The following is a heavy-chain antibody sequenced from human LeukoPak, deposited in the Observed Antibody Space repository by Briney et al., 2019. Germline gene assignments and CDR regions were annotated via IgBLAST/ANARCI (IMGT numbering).Heavy chain of an antibody. CDR1: GFPFSRDW. CDR3: ARMASGVTGY. V-gene: IGHV3-74*01. J-gene: IGHJ4*02. Sequence: GGSLRLSCAASGFPFSRDWMHWVRRAPGKGLVWVSRINSDGTSTIYADSVKGRFTISRDNAKNTLYLQMNSLRAEDTAVYYCARMASGVTGYWGQGTLVTVSS. CDR2: INSDGTST. D-gene: IGHD5-24*01.